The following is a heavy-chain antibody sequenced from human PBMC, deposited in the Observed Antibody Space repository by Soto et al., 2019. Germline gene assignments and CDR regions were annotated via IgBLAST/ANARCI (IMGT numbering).Heavy chain of an antibody. CDR2: IYYSGST. CDR1: GGSISSSSYY. CDR3: ARFLVGTSRGGWFDP. J-gene: IGHJ5*02. Sequence: SETLSLTCTVSGGSISSSSYYWGWIRQPPGKGLEWIGSIYYSGSTYYNPSLKSRVTISVDTSKNQFSLKLTSVTAADTALYYCARFLVGTSRGGWFDPWGQGTLVTVS. V-gene: IGHV4-39*07. D-gene: IGHD1-26*01.